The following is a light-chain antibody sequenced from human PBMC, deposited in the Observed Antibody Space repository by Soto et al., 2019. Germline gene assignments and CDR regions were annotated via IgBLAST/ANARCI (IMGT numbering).Light chain of an antibody. CDR3: SSYISSNTV. J-gene: IGLJ3*02. V-gene: IGLV2-14*01. Sequence: QSALTQPASVSGSPGQSITISCTGTSSDVGGYNYVSWYQQHRGKAPKLLIYEVSNRPSGISNRFSGSKSDNTASLTISGLQAEDEADYYCSSYISSNTVFGGGTKVTVL. CDR1: SSDVGGYNY. CDR2: EVS.